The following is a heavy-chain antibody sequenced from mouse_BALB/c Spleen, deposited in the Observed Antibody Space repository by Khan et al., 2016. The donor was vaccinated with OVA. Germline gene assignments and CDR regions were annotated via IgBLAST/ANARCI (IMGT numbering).Heavy chain of an antibody. V-gene: IGHV1S136*01. J-gene: IGHJ3*01. CDR1: GYTFTSYV. Sequence: EVQLQQSGPELVKPGASVKMSCKASGYTFTSYVMHWVKQKPGQGLEWIGYISPNNDGSKYNEKFRGKATLTSDKSSSTAYMELSSLTSEDSAVDYCWRSLFYDGSAYEGFAYWGQGTLVTVSA. D-gene: IGHD1-1*01. CDR2: ISPNNDGS. CDR3: WRSLFYDGSAYEGFAY.